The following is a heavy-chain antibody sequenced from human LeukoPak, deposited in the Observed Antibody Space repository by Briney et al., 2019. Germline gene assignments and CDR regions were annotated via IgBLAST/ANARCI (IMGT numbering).Heavy chain of an antibody. CDR3: ARLAYYDILTGSPQGDY. J-gene: IGHJ4*02. CDR1: GGSFSGYY. D-gene: IGHD3-9*01. CDR2: INHSGST. Sequence: PSETLSLTCAVYGGSFSGYYWSWIRQPPGKGLEWIGEINHSGSTNYNPSLKSRVTISVDTSKNQFSLKLSSVTAADTAVYYCARLAYYDILTGSPQGDYWGQGTLVTVSS. V-gene: IGHV4-34*01.